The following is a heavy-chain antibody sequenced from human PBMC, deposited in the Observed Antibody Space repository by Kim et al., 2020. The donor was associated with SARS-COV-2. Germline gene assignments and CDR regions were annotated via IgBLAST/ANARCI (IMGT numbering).Heavy chain of an antibody. Sequence: GGSLRLSCAASGFTFSNFAMTWVRQAPGKGLEWVSSITGSGGATYYADSVRGRFTISRDNSKSTLYLQMNSLRAEDTALYYCAKDPWFGHPFDHWVQGTLVTLSS. CDR3: AKDPWFGHPFDH. D-gene: IGHD3-10*01. J-gene: IGHJ4*02. CDR2: ITGSGGAT. V-gene: IGHV3-23*01. CDR1: GFTFSNFA.